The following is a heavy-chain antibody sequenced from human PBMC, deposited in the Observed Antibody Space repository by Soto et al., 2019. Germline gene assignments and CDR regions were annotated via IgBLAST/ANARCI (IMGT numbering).Heavy chain of an antibody. V-gene: IGHV3-53*02. J-gene: IGHJ4*02. CDR1: GFTVSSNY. D-gene: IGHD3-16*02. CDR2: IYSGGST. CDR3: ARDSNYDYVWGSYRYLI. Sequence: EVQLVETGGGLIQPGGSLRLSCAASGFTVSSNYMSWVRQAPGKGLEWVSVIYSGGSTYYADSVKGRFTISRDNSKNTLYLQVNSLRAEDTAVYYCARDSNYDYVWGSYRYLIWGQGTLVTVSS.